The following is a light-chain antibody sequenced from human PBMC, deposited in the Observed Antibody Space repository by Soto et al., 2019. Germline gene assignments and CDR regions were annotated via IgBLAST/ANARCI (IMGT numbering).Light chain of an antibody. CDR2: GAS. CDR1: QSVSSSY. Sequence: EIVLTQSPGTLSLSPGERATLSCRASQSVSSSYLAWYQQKPGQAPRLLIDGASSRATGIPDRFSGSGSGTDFTLTISRLEPEDFAVYYCQEYGNSPAFGGGTKVEIK. V-gene: IGKV3-20*01. J-gene: IGKJ4*01. CDR3: QEYGNSPA.